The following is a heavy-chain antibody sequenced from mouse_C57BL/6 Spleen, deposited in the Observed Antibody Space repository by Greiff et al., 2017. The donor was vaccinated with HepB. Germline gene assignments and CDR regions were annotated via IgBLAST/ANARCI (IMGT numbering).Heavy chain of an antibody. CDR2: IYPGSGST. D-gene: IGHD1-1*01. V-gene: IGHV1-55*01. Sequence: VQLQQSGAELVKPGASVKMSCKASGYTFTSYWITWVKQRPGQGLEWIGDIYPGSGSTNYNEKFKSKATLTVDTSSSTAYMQLSSLTSEDSAVYYCARWGYYGSSYVWYFDVWGTGTTVTVSS. CDR3: ARWGYYGSSYVWYFDV. J-gene: IGHJ1*03. CDR1: GYTFTSYW.